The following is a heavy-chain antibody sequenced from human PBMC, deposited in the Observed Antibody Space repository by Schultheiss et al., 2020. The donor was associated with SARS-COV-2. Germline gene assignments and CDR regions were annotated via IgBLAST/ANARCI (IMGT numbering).Heavy chain of an antibody. CDR3: ARPPSPYDFWSGYKY. CDR2: ISYDGSNK. V-gene: IGHV3-30-3*01. Sequence: GGSLRLSCAASGFTFSSYAMHWVRQAPGKGLEWVAVISYDGSNKYYADSVKGRFTISRDNSKNTLYLQMNSLRAEDTAVYYCARPPSPYDFWSGYKYWGQGTLVTVSS. CDR1: GFTFSSYA. D-gene: IGHD3-3*01. J-gene: IGHJ4*02.